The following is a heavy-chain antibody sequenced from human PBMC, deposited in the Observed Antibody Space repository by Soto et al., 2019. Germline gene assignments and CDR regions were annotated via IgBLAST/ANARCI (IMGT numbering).Heavy chain of an antibody. D-gene: IGHD3-22*01. CDR2: ISGSGGST. V-gene: IGHV3-23*01. CDR3: ANTYYYDSSGYYPLSY. J-gene: IGHJ4*02. Sequence: GGSLRLSCAASGFTFSSYAMSWVRQAPGKGLEWVSAISGSGGSTYYADSVKGRFTISRDNSKNTLYLQMNSLRAEDTAVYYCANTYYYDSSGYYPLSYWGQGTLVTVSS. CDR1: GFTFSSYA.